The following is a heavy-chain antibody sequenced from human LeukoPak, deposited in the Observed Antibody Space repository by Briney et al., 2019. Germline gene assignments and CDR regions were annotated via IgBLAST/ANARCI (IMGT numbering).Heavy chain of an antibody. D-gene: IGHD1-1*01. V-gene: IGHV1-46*01. CDR3: ARNVGSGFDY. CDR2: INPSGGST. Sequence: ASVKVSCKASGYTFTSYYMHWVRQAPGQGLEWMGIINPSGGSTSYAQNFQGRVTMTRDTSTSAVQMELSSLRSEDTAMYYCARNVGSGFDYWGQGTLVTVSS. J-gene: IGHJ4*02. CDR1: GYTFTSYY.